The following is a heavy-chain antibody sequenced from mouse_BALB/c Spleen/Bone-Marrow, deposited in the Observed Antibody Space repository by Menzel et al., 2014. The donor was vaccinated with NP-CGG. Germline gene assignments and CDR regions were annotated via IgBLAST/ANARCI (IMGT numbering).Heavy chain of an antibody. CDR2: IWSGGST. CDR3: ARNMGSYYGYLAY. D-gene: IGHD1-2*01. V-gene: IGHV2-4-1*01. Sequence: VMLVEPGPGLVQPSQSLSITCTVSGFSLTSYGVHSVRQSPGKGLEWLGVIWSGGSTDYNAAFISRLSISKDNSKSQVFFKMNSLQADDTAIYYCARNMGSYYGYLAYWGQGTLVTVSA. J-gene: IGHJ3*01. CDR1: GFSLTSYG.